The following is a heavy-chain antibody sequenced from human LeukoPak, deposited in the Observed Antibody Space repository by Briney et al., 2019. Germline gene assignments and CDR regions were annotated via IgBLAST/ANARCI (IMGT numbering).Heavy chain of an antibody. CDR3: ARVGVDSSGYYYVNAFDI. CDR1: GGSFSGYY. D-gene: IGHD3-22*01. CDR2: INHSGSS. Sequence: SETLSLTCAISGGSFSGYYWSWIRQPPGKGLEWIGEINHSGSSNYNPSLKSRITISVDTSKNQFSLRLSSMTAADTAVYSCARVGVDSSGYYYVNAFDIWGQGTMVTVSS. V-gene: IGHV4-34*01. J-gene: IGHJ3*02.